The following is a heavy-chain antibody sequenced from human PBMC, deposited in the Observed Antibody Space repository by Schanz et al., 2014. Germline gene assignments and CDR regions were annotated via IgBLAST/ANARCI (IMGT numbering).Heavy chain of an antibody. CDR2: LSGSGGST. CDR1: GFTFNSYA. J-gene: IGHJ4*02. D-gene: IGHD2-2*01. V-gene: IGHV3-23*01. Sequence: DVQLLESGGGLVQPGGSLRLSCAASGFTFNSYAMTWVRQAPGKGLEWVSALSGSGGSTYYADSVKGRFTISRDNSKNILYLQMNSLKTEDTAMYYCARRASCSRIGCPFDSWGQGTLVTVSS. CDR3: ARRASCSRIGCPFDS.